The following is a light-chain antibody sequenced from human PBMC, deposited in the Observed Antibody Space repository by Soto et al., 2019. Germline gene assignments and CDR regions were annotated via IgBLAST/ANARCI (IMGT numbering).Light chain of an antibody. Sequence: QSALTQARSVSGSPGQSVAISCTGTSSDVGNYNYVSWYQQHPGKAPKLMIYDVTKRPSGVPDRFSGSKSGNTASLTISGLQAEDEADYYCSSYTSSSTLGVFGTGTKLTVL. J-gene: IGLJ1*01. V-gene: IGLV2-11*01. CDR3: SSYTSSSTLGV. CDR1: SSDVGNYNY. CDR2: DVT.